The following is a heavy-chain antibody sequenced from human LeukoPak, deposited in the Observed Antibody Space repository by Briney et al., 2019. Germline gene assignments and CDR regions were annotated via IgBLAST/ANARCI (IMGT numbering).Heavy chain of an antibody. CDR2: IIPIFGTA. J-gene: IGHJ4*02. V-gene: IGHV1-69*13. CDR3: AMGETVTTPPRDY. Sequence: SVKVSCKASGYTFTGYYMHWVRQAPGQGLEWMGGIIPIFGTANYAQKFQGRVTITADESTSTAYMELSSLRSEDTAVYYCAMGETVTTPPRDYWGQGTLVTVSS. CDR1: GYTFTGYY. D-gene: IGHD4-17*01.